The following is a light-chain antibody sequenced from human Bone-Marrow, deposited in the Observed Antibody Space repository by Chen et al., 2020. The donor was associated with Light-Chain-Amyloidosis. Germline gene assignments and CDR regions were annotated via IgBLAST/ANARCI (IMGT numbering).Light chain of an antibody. J-gene: IGLJ3*02. V-gene: IGLV6-57*01. Sequence: NFMLTQPHSVSESPGTTVIISCTRSSGSIATNYVQWYQQRPGSSPTTVIYEDDQIPSGVPDRFSGSIDRSSNSASLTISGLKTEDEADYYCQSYQGSSQGVFGGGTKLTVL. CDR1: SGSIATNY. CDR2: EDD. CDR3: QSYQGSSQGV.